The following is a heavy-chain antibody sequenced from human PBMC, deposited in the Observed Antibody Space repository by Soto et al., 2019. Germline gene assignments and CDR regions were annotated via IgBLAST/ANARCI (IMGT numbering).Heavy chain of an antibody. CDR1: VGSISSCDYY. V-gene: IGHV4-39*01. D-gene: IGHD2-2*01. CDR3: ARHSGPYASSWFDA. Sequence: SEALSLPCTVSVGSISSCDYYWCWILQPPGKGLEWIGSIYYSGSTYYNPSLKSRVTISINTSKNQMSLELTSVTAADTAVYYCARHSGPYASSWFDAWGQGTLVTVS. J-gene: IGHJ5*02. CDR2: IYYSGST.